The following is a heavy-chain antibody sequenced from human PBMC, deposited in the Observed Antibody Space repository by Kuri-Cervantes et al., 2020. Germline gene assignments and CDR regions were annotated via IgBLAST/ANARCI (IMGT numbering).Heavy chain of an antibody. CDR2: IYYSGST. V-gene: IGHV4-59*01. Sequence: ESLKISCTVSGGSISSYYWSWTRQPPGKGLEWIGYIYYSGSTNYNPSLKSRVTISVDTSKNQFSLKLSSVTAADTAVYYCARAGLLSSSWSKTPTTVWFDPWGQGTLVTVSS. J-gene: IGHJ5*02. CDR1: GGSISSYY. D-gene: IGHD6-13*01. CDR3: ARAGLLSSSWSKTPTTVWFDP.